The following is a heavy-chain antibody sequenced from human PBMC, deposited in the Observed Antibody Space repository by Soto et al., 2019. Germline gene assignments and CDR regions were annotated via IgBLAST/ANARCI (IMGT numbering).Heavy chain of an antibody. CDR2: ISSNSGAI. CDR1: RFTFSDYY. D-gene: IGHD1-1*01. Sequence: QVQLVESGGGLVKPGGSLRLSCAASRFTFSDYYMSWIRQAPGKGLEWMSAISSNSGAIFYADSVKGRLTISRDNAKNSLYLQMRSLRADDTAVYYCARMCSRYDPLYYFDSWCQGTLVTVSS. V-gene: IGHV3-11*01. CDR3: ARMCSRYDPLYYFDS. J-gene: IGHJ4*02.